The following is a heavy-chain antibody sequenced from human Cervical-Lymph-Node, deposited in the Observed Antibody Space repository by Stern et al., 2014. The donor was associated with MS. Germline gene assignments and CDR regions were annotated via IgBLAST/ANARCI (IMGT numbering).Heavy chain of an antibody. CDR3: ARVHTASSHAFDI. CDR2: IIPIFGTA. V-gene: IGHV1-69*01. D-gene: IGHD5-18*01. CDR1: GGTFSSYA. J-gene: IGHJ3*02. Sequence: QVQLVQSGAEVKKPGSSVKVSCKASGGTFSSYAISWVRQDPGQGLEWMGGIIPIFGTADYAQKFQGRVTITADESTSTAYMELSSLRSDDTAIYYCARVHTASSHAFDIWGQGTMVTVSS.